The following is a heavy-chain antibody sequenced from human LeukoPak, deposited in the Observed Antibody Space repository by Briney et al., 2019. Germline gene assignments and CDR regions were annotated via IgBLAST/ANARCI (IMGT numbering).Heavy chain of an antibody. J-gene: IGHJ4*02. CDR3: ARDMGTSSWHAFDN. Sequence: GGSLRLSCAASGFTFRTYYMNWVRQTPGKGLEWVSYISPSSGAIHYADSVKGGFTISRDNAKNSLSLQMNSLRAEDTAVYYCARDMGTSSWHAFDNWGQGTLVTVSS. D-gene: IGHD6-13*01. CDR1: GFTFRTYY. V-gene: IGHV3-48*01. CDR2: ISPSSGAI.